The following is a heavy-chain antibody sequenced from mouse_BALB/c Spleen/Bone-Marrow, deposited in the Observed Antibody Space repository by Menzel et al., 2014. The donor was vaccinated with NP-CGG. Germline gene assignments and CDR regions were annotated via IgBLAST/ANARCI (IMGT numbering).Heavy chain of an antibody. Sequence: DVKLQESGAELVKPGASVKLSCTASGFNIKDTYMHWVKQRPEQGLEWIGRIDPANGNTKYDTKFQGKATITTDTSSNTAYLQLRSLTSEDTAVYYCARYDYRYSWFAYWGQGTLVTVSA. CDR1: GFNIKDTY. V-gene: IGHV14-3*02. D-gene: IGHD2-14*01. J-gene: IGHJ3*01. CDR3: ARYDYRYSWFAY. CDR2: IDPANGNT.